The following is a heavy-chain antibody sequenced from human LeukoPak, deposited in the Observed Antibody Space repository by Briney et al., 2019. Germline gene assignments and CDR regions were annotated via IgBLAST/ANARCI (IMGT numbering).Heavy chain of an antibody. V-gene: IGHV3-23*01. Sequence: GGSLRLSCVASGLIVSNNYTNWVRQAPGKGLEWVSAISGSGGSTYYADSVKGRFTISRDNSKNTLYLQMNSLRAEDTAVYYCAKGRSYYGDYSNWFDPWGQGTLVTVSS. CDR1: GLIVSNNY. D-gene: IGHD4-17*01. J-gene: IGHJ5*02. CDR3: AKGRSYYGDYSNWFDP. CDR2: ISGSGGST.